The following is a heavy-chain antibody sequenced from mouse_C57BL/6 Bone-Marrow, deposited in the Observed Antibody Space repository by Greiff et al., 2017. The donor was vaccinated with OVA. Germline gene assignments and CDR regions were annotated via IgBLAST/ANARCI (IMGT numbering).Heavy chain of an antibody. V-gene: IGHV1-82*01. D-gene: IGHD1-1*01. CDR3: ARGGGYYGSSYDFAY. CDR2: IYPGDGDT. CDR1: GYAFSSSC. Sequence: VQLQQSGPELAKPGASVKISCKASGYAFSSSCMNWVKQRPGQGLEWIGRIYPGDGDTNYNGKFKGKATLTADKSSSTAYMQLSSLTSEDSAVYFCARGGGYYGSSYDFAYWGQGTLVTVSA. J-gene: IGHJ3*01.